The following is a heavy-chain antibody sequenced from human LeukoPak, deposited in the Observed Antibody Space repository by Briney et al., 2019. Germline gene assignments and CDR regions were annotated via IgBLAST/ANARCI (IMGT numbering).Heavy chain of an antibody. V-gene: IGHV3-21*01. Sequence: GGSLRLSYAACGLTFSSYSRNWLRQAPGKGLEWVSSISSSSSYIYYADSVKGRFTISRDNAKNSLYLRMNSLRAGYMTVYDWAGEGTYYVSSGYYVRFDYWGQGTLVTVSS. CDR2: ISSSSSYI. CDR3: AGEGTYYVSSGYYVRFDY. D-gene: IGHD3-22*01. CDR1: GLTFSSYS. J-gene: IGHJ4*02.